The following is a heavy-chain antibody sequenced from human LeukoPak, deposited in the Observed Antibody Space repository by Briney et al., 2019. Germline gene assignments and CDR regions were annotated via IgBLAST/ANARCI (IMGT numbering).Heavy chain of an antibody. J-gene: IGHJ4*02. CDR2: IYSGGTT. CDR3: ARAVRGYYFDY. V-gene: IGHV3-53*01. CDR1: GFTVSSNY. D-gene: IGHD3-22*01. Sequence: GGSLRLSCAASGFTVSSNYMSWVRQAPGKGLEWVSIIYSGGTTHYADSVKGRCTISRDNSKNTLYLQMNSLRAEDTAVYFCARAVRGYYFDYWGQGTLVTASS.